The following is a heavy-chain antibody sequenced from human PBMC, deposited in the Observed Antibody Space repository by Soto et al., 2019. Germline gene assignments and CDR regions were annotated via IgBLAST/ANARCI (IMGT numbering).Heavy chain of an antibody. CDR3: ARSSAVAPWDY. D-gene: IGHD6-19*01. Sequence: SETLSLTCTVSGGSISSYYWSWIRQPAGKGLGWIGRIYTSGSTNYNPSLKSRVTMSVDTSKNQFSLKLSSVTAADTAVYYCARSSAVAPWDYWGQGTLVTVSS. V-gene: IGHV4-4*07. CDR1: GGSISSYY. CDR2: IYTSGST. J-gene: IGHJ4*02.